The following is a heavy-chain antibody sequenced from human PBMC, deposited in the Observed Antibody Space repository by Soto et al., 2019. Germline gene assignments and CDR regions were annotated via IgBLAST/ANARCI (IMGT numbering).Heavy chain of an antibody. V-gene: IGHV4-34*02. Sequence: QVQLQQWGAGLLKPSETLSLTCAVYGGSFSGYYWSWIRQPPGKGLEWIGEIDHSGSTYYSPSLKRRVTLSVDTSENPLRLNINSVDPGAEAGEYWSIGRQKYGFWGWDYDCWGQGTLVTVS. CDR1: GGSFSGYY. CDR3: SIGRQKYGFWGWDYDC. CDR2: IDHSGST. D-gene: IGHD3-3*01. J-gene: IGHJ4*02.